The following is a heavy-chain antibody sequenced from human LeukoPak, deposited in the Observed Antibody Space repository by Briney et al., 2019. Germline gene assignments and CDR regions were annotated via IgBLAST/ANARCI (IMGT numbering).Heavy chain of an antibody. CDR3: AKVGSSGLYYFDY. D-gene: IGHD6-19*01. Sequence: GGSLRLSCAASEFTFSSYGMHWVRQAPGKGLEWVAVISYDGSNKYYADSVKGRFTISRDNSKNTLYLQMNSLRAEDTAVYYCAKVGSSGLYYFDYWGQGTLVTVSS. V-gene: IGHV3-30*18. CDR2: ISYDGSNK. J-gene: IGHJ4*02. CDR1: EFTFSSYG.